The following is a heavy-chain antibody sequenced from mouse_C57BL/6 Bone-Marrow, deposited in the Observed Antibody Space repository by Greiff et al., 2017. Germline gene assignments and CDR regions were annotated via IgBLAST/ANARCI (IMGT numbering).Heavy chain of an antibody. D-gene: IGHD2-1*01. CDR3: ARWDGNYAETVDY. V-gene: IGHV1-85*01. CDR2: IYPRDGST. Sequence: QVQLLQSGPELVKPGASVKLSCKASGYTFTSYDINWVKQRPGQGLEWIGWIYPRDGSTKYNEKFKGKATLTVDTSSSTAYMELHSLTSEDSAVYFCARWDGNYAETVDYWGQGTTLTVSS. J-gene: IGHJ2*01. CDR1: GYTFTSYD.